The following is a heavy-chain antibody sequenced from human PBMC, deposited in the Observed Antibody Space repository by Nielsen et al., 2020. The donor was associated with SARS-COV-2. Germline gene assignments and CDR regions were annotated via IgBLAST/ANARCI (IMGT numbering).Heavy chain of an antibody. V-gene: IGHV3-30-3*01. CDR3: ATTRGGGTDY. J-gene: IGHJ4*02. Sequence: GESLKISCAASGFTFSSYAMHWVRQAPGKGLEWVAVISYDGSNKYYADSVKGRFTISRDNPKNTLYLQMNSLRAEDTAVYYCATTRGGGTDYWGQGTLVTVSS. D-gene: IGHD2-15*01. CDR1: GFTFSSYA. CDR2: ISYDGSNK.